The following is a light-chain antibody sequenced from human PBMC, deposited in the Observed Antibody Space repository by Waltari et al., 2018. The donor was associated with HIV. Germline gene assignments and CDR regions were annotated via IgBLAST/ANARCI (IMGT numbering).Light chain of an antibody. V-gene: IGKV4-1*01. CDR2: WTS. CDR3: QQYYSTPYT. Sequence: DIVMTQSPDSLAASLGERATINCKSSQSLLYRSNNKNSLAWYQQKPGQPPTLLIYWTSTRNSGVPDRFSGSGSGTDFTLTISSLQAEDVAVYYCQQYYSTPYTFGQGTKLGIK. J-gene: IGKJ2*01. CDR1: QSLLYRSNNKNS.